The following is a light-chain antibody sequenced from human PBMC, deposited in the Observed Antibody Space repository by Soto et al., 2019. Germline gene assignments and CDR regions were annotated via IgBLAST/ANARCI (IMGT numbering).Light chain of an antibody. Sequence: EIVMTQSPATLSVSPGDRATLSCRASQSVSNKVAWYQLTSGQAPRLLIYGASTRAIGIPARFSGSGSGTDFKLTISSLQSEDFAVYFCQHYNTWPWAFGQGTTVEIK. CDR3: QHYNTWPWA. CDR2: GAS. J-gene: IGKJ1*01. V-gene: IGKV3-15*01. CDR1: QSVSNK.